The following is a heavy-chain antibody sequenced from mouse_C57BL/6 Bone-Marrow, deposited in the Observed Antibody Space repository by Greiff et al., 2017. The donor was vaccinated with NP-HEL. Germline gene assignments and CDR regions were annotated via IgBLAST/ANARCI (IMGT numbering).Heavy chain of an antibody. CDR2: INPYNGDT. D-gene: IGHD1-1*01. CDR1: GYSFTGYF. CDR3: ARLNYYAY. V-gene: IGHV1-20*01. J-gene: IGHJ3*01. Sequence: DVQLQESGPELVKPGDSVKISCKASGYSFTGYFMNWVMQSHGKSLEWIGRINPYNGDTFYNQKFKGKATLTVDKSSSTAHMELRSLTSEDSAVYYCARLNYYAYWGQGTLVTVSA.